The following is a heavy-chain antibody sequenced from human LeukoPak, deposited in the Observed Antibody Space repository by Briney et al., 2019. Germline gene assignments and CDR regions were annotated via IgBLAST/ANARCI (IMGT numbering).Heavy chain of an antibody. J-gene: IGHJ4*02. CDR3: AREGYYGSGSPPSLYFDY. Sequence: PGGSLRLSCAAPGFTFRNYVIHWVRQAPGKGLEWVAVTSSDLNVKLYADSVKGRFTISGDSSRSTLYLQMNSLRPEDTAIYYCAREGYYGSGSPPSLYFDYWGQGTLVTVSS. CDR2: TSSDLNVK. V-gene: IGHV3-30-3*01. D-gene: IGHD3-10*01. CDR1: GFTFRNYV.